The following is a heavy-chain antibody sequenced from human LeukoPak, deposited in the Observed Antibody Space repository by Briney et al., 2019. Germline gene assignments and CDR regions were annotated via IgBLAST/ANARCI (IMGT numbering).Heavy chain of an antibody. Sequence: SETLSLTCTLSGGSISSYYWSWIRQPPGKALEWIGYILYSGSTKYNPSLKSRVTISVDTSKNQFSLKLSSVTAADTAVYYCARSTTVVTGNWFDPWGQGTLVTVSS. CDR3: ARSTTVVTGNWFDP. CDR2: ILYSGST. V-gene: IGHV4-59*01. CDR1: GGSISSYY. J-gene: IGHJ5*02. D-gene: IGHD4-23*01.